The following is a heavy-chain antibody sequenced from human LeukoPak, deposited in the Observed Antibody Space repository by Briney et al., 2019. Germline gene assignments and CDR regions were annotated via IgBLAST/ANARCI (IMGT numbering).Heavy chain of an antibody. Sequence: GRSLRLSCAASGFTFSSYGMHWVRQAPGKGLEWVAVISYDGSNKYYAVSVKGRFTISRDNTKNTLYLQMNSLRTEDTAVYYCAKDMGYTFGHAFDYWGQGTLVTVSS. CDR1: GFTFSSYG. CDR2: ISYDGSNK. V-gene: IGHV3-30*18. D-gene: IGHD5-18*01. CDR3: AKDMGYTFGHAFDY. J-gene: IGHJ4*02.